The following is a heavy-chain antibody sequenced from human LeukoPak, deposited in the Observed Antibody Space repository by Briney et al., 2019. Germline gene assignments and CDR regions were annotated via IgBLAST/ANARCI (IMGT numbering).Heavy chain of an antibody. V-gene: IGHV1-24*01. CDR3: ATGRYYDILTGYYPWDY. CDR2: FDPEDGET. D-gene: IGHD3-9*01. J-gene: IGHJ4*02. Sequence: GASVKVPCKVSGYTLTELSMHWVRQAPGKGLEWMGGFDPEDGETIYAQKFQGRVTMTEDTSTDTAYMELSSLRSEDTAVYYCATGRYYDILTGYYPWDYWGQGTLVTVSS. CDR1: GYTLTELS.